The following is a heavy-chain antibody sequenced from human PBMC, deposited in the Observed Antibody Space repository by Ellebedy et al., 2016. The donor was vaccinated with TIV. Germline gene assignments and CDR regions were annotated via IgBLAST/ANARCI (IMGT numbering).Heavy chain of an antibody. CDR2: FYDDDNI. Sequence: GESLKISCAASGLIVSTSYMSWVRQAPGKGLEWVSVFYDDDNIYYTDSVKGRFTISRDNSKNTLYLQMNSLRAEDTAVYYCAKGSAITTTYYYYAMDVWGQGTTVTVSS. CDR1: GLIVSTSY. D-gene: IGHD4-17*01. V-gene: IGHV3-66*01. CDR3: AKGSAITTTYYYYAMDV. J-gene: IGHJ6*02.